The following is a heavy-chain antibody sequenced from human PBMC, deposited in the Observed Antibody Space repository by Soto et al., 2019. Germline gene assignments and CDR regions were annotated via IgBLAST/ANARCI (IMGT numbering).Heavy chain of an antibody. J-gene: IGHJ6*02. CDR1: GGSISSSNW. CDR2: IYHSGST. V-gene: IGHV4-4*02. CDR3: ARDYPRSSWFLGYGMDV. D-gene: IGHD6-13*01. Sequence: QVQLQESGPGLVKPSGTLSLTCAVSGGSISSSNWWSWVRQPPGKGLEWIGEIYHSGSTNYNPSLKSRVTRSVDKSKNQFSLKLSSVTAADTAVYYCARDYPRSSWFLGYGMDVWGQGTTVTVSS.